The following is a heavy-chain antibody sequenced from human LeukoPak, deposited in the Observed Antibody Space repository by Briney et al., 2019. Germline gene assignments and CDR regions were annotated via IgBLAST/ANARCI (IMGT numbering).Heavy chain of an antibody. Sequence: GESLKISCKGSGYSFTSYWIGWVRQIPGKGLEWMGIIYPGDSDTRYSPSFQGQVTISADKSISTAYLQWSSLKASDTAMYYCARLDPAHCSGGSCYLDYWGQGTLVTVSS. D-gene: IGHD2-15*01. CDR1: GYSFTSYW. J-gene: IGHJ4*02. CDR2: IYPGDSDT. V-gene: IGHV5-51*01. CDR3: ARLDPAHCSGGSCYLDY.